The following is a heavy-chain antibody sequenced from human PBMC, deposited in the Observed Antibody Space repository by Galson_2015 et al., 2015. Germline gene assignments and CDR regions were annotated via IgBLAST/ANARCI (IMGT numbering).Heavy chain of an antibody. CDR3: AKGQGYSYVMYNWFDP. CDR1: GFTFSSYG. D-gene: IGHD5-18*01. CDR2: ISYDGSNK. J-gene: IGHJ5*02. Sequence: SLRLSCAASGFTFSSYGMHWVRQAPGKGLEWVAVISYDGSNKYYADSVKGRFTISRDNSKNTLYLQMNSLRAEDTAVYYCAKGQGYSYVMYNWFDPWGQGTLVTVSS. V-gene: IGHV3-30*18.